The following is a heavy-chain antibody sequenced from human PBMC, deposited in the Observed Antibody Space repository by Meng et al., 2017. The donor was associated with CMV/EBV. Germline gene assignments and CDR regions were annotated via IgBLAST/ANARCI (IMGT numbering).Heavy chain of an antibody. CDR2: IYYGGGT. V-gene: IGHV4-39*01. CDR1: GGSSGPGRYY. J-gene: IGHJ5*02. Sequence: PACTVPGGSSGPGRYYWSWIRNDPGKGLKWIGYIYYGGGTYYNPSLKSRVTISVDTSKNQFSLKLSSVTAADTAVYYCARQVSWFDPWGQGTLVTVSS. CDR3: ARQVSWFDP.